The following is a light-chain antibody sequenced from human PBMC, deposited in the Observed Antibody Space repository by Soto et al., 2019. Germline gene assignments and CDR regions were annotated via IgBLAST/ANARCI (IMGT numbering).Light chain of an antibody. J-gene: IGLJ2*01. Sequence: QSALSRSVSGSPGQSVTLSCTGATTDVGSSDYVSWYQQHPGKAPKLLIYDVTKRPAGVPTRFSGSRSDKTASLTISGLQTEDEAVYFCCSFAGPSSIFDGGTKVTVL. CDR1: TTDVGSSDY. V-gene: IGLV2-11*01. CDR2: DVT. CDR3: CSFAGPSSI.